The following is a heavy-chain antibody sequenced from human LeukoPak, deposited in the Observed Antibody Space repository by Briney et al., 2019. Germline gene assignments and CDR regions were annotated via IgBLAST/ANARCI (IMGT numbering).Heavy chain of an antibody. CDR1: GFTVSSNY. V-gene: IGHV3-53*01. Sequence: GGSLRLSCAASGFTVSSNYMSWVRQAPGKGLEWVSVIYSGGSTYYADSVKGRFTISRDNSKNTLYLQMNSLRAEDTAVYYCARDFGNGDAVNWYFDLWGRGTLVTVSS. D-gene: IGHD4-17*01. CDR3: ARDFGNGDAVNWYFDL. J-gene: IGHJ2*01. CDR2: IYSGGST.